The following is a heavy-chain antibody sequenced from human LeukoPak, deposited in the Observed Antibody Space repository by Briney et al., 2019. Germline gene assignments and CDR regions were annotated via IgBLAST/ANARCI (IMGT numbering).Heavy chain of an antibody. CDR2: ITGSGGGT. J-gene: IGHJ6*03. D-gene: IGHD3-9*01. CDR1: RFSFSNYA. V-gene: IGHV3-23*01. Sequence: PGGSLRLSCEGSRFSFSNYAMSWVRQAPGKGLEWVSAITGSGGGTYYADSVKGRFTISRDNSKNTLYLQLNSLRAEDTAVYHCAKSVVDIHYMDVWGKGTTVTVSS. CDR3: AKSVVDIHYMDV.